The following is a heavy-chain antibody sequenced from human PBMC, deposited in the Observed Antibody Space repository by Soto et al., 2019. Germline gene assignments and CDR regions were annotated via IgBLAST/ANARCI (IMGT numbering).Heavy chain of an antibody. Sequence: EVQLVESGGGLVQPGRSLRLSCAASGFTFDDYAMHWVRQAPGKGLEWVSGISWNSGSIGYVDSVKGRFTISRDNAKNSLYLQMNSLRAEDTALYYCAKVRGDALYFDYWGQGTLVTVSS. V-gene: IGHV3-9*01. J-gene: IGHJ4*02. D-gene: IGHD2-21*02. CDR3: AKVRGDALYFDY. CDR1: GFTFDDYA. CDR2: ISWNSGSI.